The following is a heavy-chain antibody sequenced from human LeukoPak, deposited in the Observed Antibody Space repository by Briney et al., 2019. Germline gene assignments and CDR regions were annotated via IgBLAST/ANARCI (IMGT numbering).Heavy chain of an antibody. J-gene: IGHJ4*02. V-gene: IGHV3-30*02. CDR3: ATDHAWGLNY. CDR1: RFTLNIYS. Sequence: GGSLRLSCAASRFTLNIYSIHWVRQAPGRRLEWLTFIRHDGSDKYYADSVRGRFTISRYNSKNTVSLQMNSLRGEDTAVYYCATDHAWGLNYWGQGTLVTVSS. D-gene: IGHD1-26*01. CDR2: IRHDGSDK.